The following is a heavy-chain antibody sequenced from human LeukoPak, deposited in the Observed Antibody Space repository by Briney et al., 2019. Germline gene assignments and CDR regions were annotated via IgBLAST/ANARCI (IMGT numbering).Heavy chain of an antibody. CDR2: INSDGSST. J-gene: IGHJ6*03. CDR1: GFTFSSYW. CDR3: ARDSSGIAEAGSIPNYYYYMDV. D-gene: IGHD6-19*01. V-gene: IGHV3-74*01. Sequence: GGSLRLSCAASGFTFSSYWMHWVRQAPGKGLVWVSRINSDGSSTSYADSVKGRFTISRDNAKNTLYLQMNSLRAEDTAVYYCARDSSGIAEAGSIPNYYYYMDVWGKGTTVTVSS.